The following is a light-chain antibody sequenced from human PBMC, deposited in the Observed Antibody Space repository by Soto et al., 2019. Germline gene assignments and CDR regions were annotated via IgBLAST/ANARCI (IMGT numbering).Light chain of an antibody. J-gene: IGKJ2*01. CDR3: QQYSGNSFT. V-gene: IGKV1-5*01. Sequence: DIQMTQSPSTLSASVGDIVTITCRASQRVFIWVAWYQQKPGRAPKILIFDGMNLENGVPSRFSGDGSETEFTLTISSLQPDDFATYYCQQYSGNSFTFGQGTKLEI. CDR1: QRVFIW. CDR2: DGM.